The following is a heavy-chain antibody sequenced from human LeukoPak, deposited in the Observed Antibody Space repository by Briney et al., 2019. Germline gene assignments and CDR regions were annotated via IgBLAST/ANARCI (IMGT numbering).Heavy chain of an antibody. J-gene: IGHJ4*02. CDR3: AREGDYGDYAPAGY. D-gene: IGHD4-17*01. Sequence: PSQTLSLTCTVSGGSISSGSHYWSWIRQPAGKGLEWIGRIYTSGSTNYNPSLKSRVTMSVDTSKNQFSLKLSSVTAADTAVYYCAREGDYGDYAPAGYWGQGTLVTVSS. CDR2: IYTSGST. V-gene: IGHV4-61*02. CDR1: GGSISSGSHY.